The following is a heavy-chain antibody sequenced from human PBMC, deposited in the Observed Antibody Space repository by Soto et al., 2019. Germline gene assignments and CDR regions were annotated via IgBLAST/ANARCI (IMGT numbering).Heavy chain of an antibody. CDR1: GYTFATYW. CDR2: IFPGDSDT. CDR3: ATLGEVPGVARFQNGLDV. D-gene: IGHD3-16*01. Sequence: GESLKISCKGSGYTFATYWIGWVRQMPGKGLDWMGIIFPGDSDTRYNPSFQGQVTISVDKSISTAYLQWSSLKASDTAIYYCATLGEVPGVARFQNGLDVWGQGTTVTVSS. J-gene: IGHJ6*02. V-gene: IGHV5-51*01.